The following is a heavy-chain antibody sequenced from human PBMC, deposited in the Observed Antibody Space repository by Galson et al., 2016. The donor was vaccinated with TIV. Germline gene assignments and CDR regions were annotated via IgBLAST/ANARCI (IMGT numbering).Heavy chain of an antibody. CDR2: TFYSGGT. V-gene: IGHV4-39*07. Sequence: SETLSLTCTVSGGSFRSGSYFWGWIRQPPGKGLEWIASTFYSGGTYYNPSLKSRLSTSVDTSKNQVSLRLTSVTAADTAVYYCARCRGEFNTFTGPTLWGIDVWGQGTTVAVSS. J-gene: IGHJ6*02. D-gene: IGHD3-9*01. CDR3: ARCRGEFNTFTGPTLWGIDV. CDR1: GGSFRSGSYF.